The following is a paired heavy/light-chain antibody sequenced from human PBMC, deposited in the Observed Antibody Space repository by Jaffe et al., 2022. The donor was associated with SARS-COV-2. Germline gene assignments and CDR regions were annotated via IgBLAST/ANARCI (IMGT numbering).Light chain of an antibody. J-gene: IGLJ2*01. CDR3: SSYTSSSTPYVV. Sequence: QSALTQPASVSGSPGQSITISCTGTSSDVGGYNYVSWYQQHPGKAPKLMIYDVSNRPSGVSNRFSGSKSGNTASLTISGLQAEDEADYYCSSYTSSSTPYVVFGGGTKLTVL. V-gene: IGLV2-14*01. CDR1: SSDVGGYNY. CDR2: DVS.
Heavy chain of an antibody. D-gene: IGHD2-2*01. V-gene: IGHV3-30*04. CDR1: GFTFSSYA. CDR3: ARAGEDIVVVPATENYYYYYMDV. Sequence: QVQLVESGGGVVQPGRSLRLSCAASGFTFSSYAMHWVRQAPGKGLEWVAVISYDGSNKYYADSVKGRFTISRDNSKNTLYLQMNSLRAEDTAVYYCARAGEDIVVVPATENYYYYYMDVWGKGTTVTVSS. J-gene: IGHJ6*03. CDR2: ISYDGSNK.